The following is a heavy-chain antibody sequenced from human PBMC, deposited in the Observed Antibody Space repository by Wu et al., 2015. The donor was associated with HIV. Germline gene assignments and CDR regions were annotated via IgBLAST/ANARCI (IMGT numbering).Heavy chain of an antibody. CDR3: ARRQQLLDQ. D-gene: IGHD5-24*01. CDR1: GYTFTRYD. V-gene: IGHV1-8*03. CDR2: MNPKSGNT. Sequence: QVQLVQSGPEVKKPGASVKVSCKASGYTFTRYDINWVRQATGQGLEWMAWMNPKSGNTGYAQKFQGRVTLSRNTSISTGYMELSSLTSEDTAIYYCARRQQLLDQWGQGTLIFVSS. J-gene: IGHJ4*02.